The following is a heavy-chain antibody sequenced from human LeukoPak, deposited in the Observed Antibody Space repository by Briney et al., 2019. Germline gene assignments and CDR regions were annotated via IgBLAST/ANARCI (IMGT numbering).Heavy chain of an antibody. D-gene: IGHD6-13*01. J-gene: IGHJ2*01. CDR2: ISWNSGSI. CDR1: GFTFDDYA. Sequence: SLRLSCAASGFTFDDYAMHWVRQAPGKGLEWVSGISWNSGSIGYADSVKGRFTISRDNAKNSLYLQMNSLRAEDTALYYCAKDYSSSWYGSGWYFDLWGRGTLVTVSS. V-gene: IGHV3-9*01. CDR3: AKDYSSSWYGSGWYFDL.